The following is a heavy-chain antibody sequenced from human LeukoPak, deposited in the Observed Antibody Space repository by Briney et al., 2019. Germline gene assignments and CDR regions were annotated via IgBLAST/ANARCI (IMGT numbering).Heavy chain of an antibody. CDR1: GGSISSYY. CDR3: ARATYDFWSGYGSLGFDY. J-gene: IGHJ4*02. V-gene: IGHV4-59*01. D-gene: IGHD3-3*01. Sequence: PSETLSLTCTVSGGSISSYYWSWIRQPPGKGLEWIGYIYYSGSTNYNPSLKSRVTISVDTSKNQFSLKLSSVTAADTAVYYCARATYDFWSGYGSLGFDYWGQGTLVTVSS. CDR2: IYYSGST.